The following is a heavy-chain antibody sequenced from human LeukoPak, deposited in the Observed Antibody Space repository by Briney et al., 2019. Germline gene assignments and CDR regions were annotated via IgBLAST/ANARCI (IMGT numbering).Heavy chain of an antibody. CDR3: ARVYCSGGSCYPLDAFDI. Sequence: ASVKVPCKASGYTFTSYAMNWVRQAPGQGLEWMGWINTNTGNPTYAQGFTGRFVFSLDTSVSTAYLQISSLKAEDTAVYYCARVYCSGGSCYPLDAFDIWGQGTMVTVSS. J-gene: IGHJ3*02. CDR2: INTNTGNP. V-gene: IGHV7-4-1*02. CDR1: GYTFTSYA. D-gene: IGHD2-15*01.